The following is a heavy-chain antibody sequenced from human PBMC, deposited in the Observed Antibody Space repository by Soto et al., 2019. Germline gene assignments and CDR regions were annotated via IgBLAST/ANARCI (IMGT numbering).Heavy chain of an antibody. CDR1: GGSISSSSXY. Sequence: QLQLQESGPGLVKPSETLSLTCTVSGGSISSSSXYXXXXXXXXGNGLEWIVMIYYSGSTYYNPSLRSRVPKSVDTSRNQSSLKLSSVPAADRAVYYGARHPNDTGQQLPYYYGMAVWGQGTKVTV. J-gene: IGHJ6*02. CDR2: IYYSGST. D-gene: IGHD6-13*01. CDR3: ARHPNDTGQQLPYYYGMAV. V-gene: IGHV4-39*01.